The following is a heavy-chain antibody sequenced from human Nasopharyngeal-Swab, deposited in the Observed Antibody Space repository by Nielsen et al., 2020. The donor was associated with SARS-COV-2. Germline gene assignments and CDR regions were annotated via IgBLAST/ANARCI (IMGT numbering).Heavy chain of an antibody. D-gene: IGHD6-19*01. Sequence: GESLKISCAASGFTFSSYSMNWVRQAPGKGLEWLSYISSTGYTKYYGDSVKGRFTVSRDNTKDSLYLEMSNLRVDDTAVCFCATEQIAVGSTFHAFDIWGQGTLVTVST. CDR2: ISSTGYTK. V-gene: IGHV3-48*04. CDR3: ATEQIAVGSTFHAFDI. J-gene: IGHJ3*02. CDR1: GFTFSSYS.